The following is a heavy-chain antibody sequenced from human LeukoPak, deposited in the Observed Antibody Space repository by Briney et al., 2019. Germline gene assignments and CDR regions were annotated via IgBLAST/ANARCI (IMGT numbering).Heavy chain of an antibody. Sequence: SETLSLTCTVSDGSISNYYWSCIRQSPGKGLEWIGYIYYTGSTNYNPSLKSRVTISVDTSKNQFSLKLSSVTAADTAVYYCARCWHLAYWGQGTLVTVSS. V-gene: IGHV4-59*01. J-gene: IGHJ4*02. CDR2: IYYTGST. CDR3: ARCWHLAY. CDR1: DGSISNYY.